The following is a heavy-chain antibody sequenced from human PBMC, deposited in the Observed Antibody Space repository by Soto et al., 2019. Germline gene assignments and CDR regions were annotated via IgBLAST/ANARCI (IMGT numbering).Heavy chain of an antibody. CDR2: ISSNGGTT. V-gene: IGHV3-64D*06. D-gene: IGHD3-3*01. CDR1: GFTFSSYA. CDR3: AKDGPPYDFWSGYFSNFDS. Sequence: PGGSLRLSCSASGFTFSSYAMHWVRQAPGKGLQYVSAISSNGGTTYYADSVKGRFTISRDNSKNTVYLQMSSLRAEDTAVYYCAKDGPPYDFWSGYFSNFDSWGQGTLVTVSS. J-gene: IGHJ4*02.